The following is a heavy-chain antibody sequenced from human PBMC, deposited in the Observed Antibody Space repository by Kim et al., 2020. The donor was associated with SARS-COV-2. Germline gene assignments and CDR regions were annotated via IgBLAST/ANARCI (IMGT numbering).Heavy chain of an antibody. V-gene: IGHV4-59*08. CDR3: ARAGSWQLILKY. D-gene: IGHD2-15*01. Sequence: SETLSLTCTVSGGSISSYYWSWIRQPPGKGLQWIGYIYYSGSTNYNPSLKSRVTISVDTSKNQFSLKLSSVTAADTAVYYCARAGSWQLILKYWGQGTLVTVSS. CDR1: GGSISSYY. CDR2: IYYSGST. J-gene: IGHJ4*02.